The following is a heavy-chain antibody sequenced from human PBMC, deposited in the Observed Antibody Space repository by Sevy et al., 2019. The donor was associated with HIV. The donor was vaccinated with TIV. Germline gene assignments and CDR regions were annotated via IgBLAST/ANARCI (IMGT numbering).Heavy chain of an antibody. Sequence: GGSLRLSCAASGFTFSSYEMNWVRQAPGKGLEWVSYISSSGSTIYYTDSVKGRFTISRDNAKNSLYLQMNSLRAEDTAVYYCARDRGLTYYYDSSGYFVGMGPFDYWGQGTLVTVSS. J-gene: IGHJ4*02. CDR2: ISSSGSTI. CDR1: GFTFSSYE. V-gene: IGHV3-48*03. CDR3: ARDRGLTYYYDSSGYFVGMGPFDY. D-gene: IGHD3-22*01.